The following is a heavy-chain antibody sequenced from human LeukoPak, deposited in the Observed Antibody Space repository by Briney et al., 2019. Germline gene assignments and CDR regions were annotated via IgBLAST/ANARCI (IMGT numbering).Heavy chain of an antibody. J-gene: IGHJ5*02. Sequence: GGSLRLSCAASGFTVSSNYMSWVRQAPGKGLERVSIIYSGGSTYYADSVKGRFTISRDNSKNTLYLQMNSLRAEDTAVYYCARDPRWSGSFTWGQGTLVTVSS. CDR1: GFTVSSNY. CDR3: ARDPRWSGSFT. CDR2: IYSGGST. V-gene: IGHV3-66*02. D-gene: IGHD3-3*01.